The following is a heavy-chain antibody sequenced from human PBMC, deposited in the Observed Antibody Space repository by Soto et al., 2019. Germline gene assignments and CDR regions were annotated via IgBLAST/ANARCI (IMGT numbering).Heavy chain of an antibody. Sequence: QITLKESGPTLVKPTQTLTLTCTFSGFSLSTSGVGVGWIRQPPGKALEWLALIYWDDDNRYSPSLKSRLTITKGXRKRRXXLTRTNMDPVDTATYYCAHTRDSSGYYYAIGWFDPWGQGTLVTVSS. J-gene: IGHJ5*02. V-gene: IGHV2-5*02. CDR1: GFSLSTSGVG. CDR3: AHTRDSSGYYYAIGWFDP. CDR2: IYWDDDN. D-gene: IGHD3-22*01.